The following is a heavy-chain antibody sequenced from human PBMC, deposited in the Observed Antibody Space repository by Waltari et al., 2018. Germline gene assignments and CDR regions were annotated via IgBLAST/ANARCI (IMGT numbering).Heavy chain of an antibody. CDR2: VHGRGRS. Sequence: QLQLQESGPGLVKPSGTLSLSCAVSGDSVSSTNWWSWVRQSPQKGLEWIGPVHGRGRSNYSPSFASRVTVSLDTSNNQFSLKVTAATAADTAVYFCARDRGRGLLLDTWGPGILVTVSP. D-gene: IGHD2-15*01. V-gene: IGHV4-4*02. CDR1: GDSVSSTNW. CDR3: ARDRGRGLLLDT. J-gene: IGHJ4*02.